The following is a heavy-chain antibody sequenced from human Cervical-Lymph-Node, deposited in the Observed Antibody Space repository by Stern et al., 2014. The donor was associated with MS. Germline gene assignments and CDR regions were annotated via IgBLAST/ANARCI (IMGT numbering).Heavy chain of an antibody. V-gene: IGHV4-39*02. CDR3: ARGVTAVTNYVPNWCFDL. Sequence: QLQLQESGPGLVKPSETLSLTCTVSGGSITHRDYWGWIRQSPGKGLEWIGSVYYSGITYYRPSLKSRATISIDTSRNPFFLKLTCVTATDTAVYFCARGVTAVTNYVPNWCFDLWGRGTLVTVSS. J-gene: IGHJ2*01. CDR1: GGSITHRDY. CDR2: VYYSGIT. D-gene: IGHD4-11*01.